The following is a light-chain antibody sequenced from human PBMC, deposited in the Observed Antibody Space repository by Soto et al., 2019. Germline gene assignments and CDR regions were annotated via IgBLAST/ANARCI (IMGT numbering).Light chain of an antibody. CDR2: DVN. CDR3: CSYAGSYDYV. CDR1: SSYVGAYNY. J-gene: IGLJ1*01. V-gene: IGLV2-11*01. Sequence: QSLVSHPRSVSWAPGHSFTISCTGSSSYVGAYNYVSCYQHNTGKAPKILICDVNKRPSGVPDRFSGSKFGNTASLTISGIQADDEATFYCCSYAGSYDYVFGTGSKVTVL.